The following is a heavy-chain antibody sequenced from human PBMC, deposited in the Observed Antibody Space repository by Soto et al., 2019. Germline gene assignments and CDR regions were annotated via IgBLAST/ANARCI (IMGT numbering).Heavy chain of an antibody. D-gene: IGHD2-8*01. V-gene: IGHV1-69*13. CDR1: GGTFSSYA. J-gene: IGHJ6*02. CDR2: IIPIFGTA. CDR3: ARDLFPMQYCTNGVCHKTDYYYGMDV. Sequence: ASVKVSCKASGGTFSSYAISWVRQAPGQGLEWMGGIIPIFGTANYAQKFQGRVTITADESTSTAYMELSSLRSEDTAVYYCARDLFPMQYCTNGVCHKTDYYYGMDVWGQGTTVTVSS.